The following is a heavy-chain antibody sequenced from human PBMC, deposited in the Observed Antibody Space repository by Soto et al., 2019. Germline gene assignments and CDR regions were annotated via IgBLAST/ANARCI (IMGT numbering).Heavy chain of an antibody. J-gene: IGHJ4*02. CDR3: FGGNGGPQ. D-gene: IGHD3-16*01. CDR1: DFTFRNYW. Sequence: PGGSLRLSCATSDFTFRNYWMNWVRQAPGKGLEWVANIKPDGGATNYVDSAKGRFTISRDNVRNSVSLQMNSLRVEDTAVYFCFGGNGGPQWGQGTLVTVSS. CDR2: IKPDGGAT. V-gene: IGHV3-7*03.